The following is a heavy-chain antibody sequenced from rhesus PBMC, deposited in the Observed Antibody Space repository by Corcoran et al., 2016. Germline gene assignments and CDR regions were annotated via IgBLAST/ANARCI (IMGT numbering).Heavy chain of an antibody. CDR1: GASLRSNY. CDR2: ISGSGGST. V-gene: IGHV4S6*01. CDR3: VRDSGGTYTMFDF. J-gene: IGHJ4*01. D-gene: IGHD2-33*01. Sequence: QVQLQESGPGLVQPSETLPLTCAVSGASLRSNYSNCFRQPPGKGLVWIGRISGSGGSTDYNPSLKSRVTISMDTPKNQFSLNLRSMTAADTAVYYCVRDSGGTYTMFDFWGQGVLVTVSS.